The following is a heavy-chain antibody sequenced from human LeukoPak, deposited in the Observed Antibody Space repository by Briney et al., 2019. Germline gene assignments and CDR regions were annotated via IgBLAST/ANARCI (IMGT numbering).Heavy chain of an antibody. CDR2: ISSSSSYI. CDR3: ARAATVTRGVRYFDY. V-gene: IGHV3-21*01. D-gene: IGHD4-17*01. CDR1: GFTFSSYS. Sequence: SGGSLRLSCAASGFTFSSYSMNWVRQAPGKGLEWVSSISSSSSYIYYADSVKGRFTISRDNAKNSLYLQMNSLRAEDTAVYYCARAATVTRGVRYFDYWGQGTLVTVSS. J-gene: IGHJ4*02.